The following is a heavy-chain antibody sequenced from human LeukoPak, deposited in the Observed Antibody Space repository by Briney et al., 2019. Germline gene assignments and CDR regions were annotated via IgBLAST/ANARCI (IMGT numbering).Heavy chain of an antibody. V-gene: IGHV3-20*04. Sequence: GGSLRLSCAASGFTFDDYGMSWVRQAPGKGLEWVSGINWNGGSTGYADSVKGRFTISRDNAKNSLYLQMNSLRAEDTALYYCAKDVNRYFDWLSRGPYYFDYWGQGTLVTVSS. CDR1: GFTFDDYG. CDR3: AKDVNRYFDWLSRGPYYFDY. J-gene: IGHJ4*02. D-gene: IGHD3-9*01. CDR2: INWNGGST.